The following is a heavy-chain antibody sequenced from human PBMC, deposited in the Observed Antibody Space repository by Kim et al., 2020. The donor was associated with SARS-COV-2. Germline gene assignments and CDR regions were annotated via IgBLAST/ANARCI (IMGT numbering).Heavy chain of an antibody. V-gene: IGHV3-43*02. CDR3: ASAPCSGTSCYWFEDYYYMDV. D-gene: IGHD2-2*01. CDR1: GFTFDDYA. CDR2: ISGDGGST. J-gene: IGHJ6*03. Sequence: GGSLRLSCAASGFTFDDYAMHWVRQAPGKGLEWVSLISGDGGSTYYADSVKGRFTISRDNSKNSLYLQMNSLRTEDTALYYCASAPCSGTSCYWFEDYYYMDVWGKGTTVTVSS.